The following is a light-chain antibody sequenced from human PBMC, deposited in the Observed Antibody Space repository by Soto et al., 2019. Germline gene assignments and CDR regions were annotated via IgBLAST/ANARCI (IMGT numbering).Light chain of an antibody. Sequence: EIVMTQSPATLSVSPGERATLSCRASQSVSSNLAWYQQKPGQAPRLLIYGASTRATGIPARFSGSGSGTEFTLTISSLQSEDFAVYYCQQYNNSLGTFSQGTKVEIK. CDR3: QQYNNSLGT. V-gene: IGKV3-15*01. CDR2: GAS. CDR1: QSVSSN. J-gene: IGKJ1*01.